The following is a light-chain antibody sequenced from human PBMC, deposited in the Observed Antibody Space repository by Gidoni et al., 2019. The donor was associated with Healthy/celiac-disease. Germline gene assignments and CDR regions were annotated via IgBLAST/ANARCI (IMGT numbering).Light chain of an antibody. CDR1: SLRSYY. J-gene: IGLJ1*01. Sequence: SSALTQDPAVSVALGQTVRITCQGDSLRSYYASWYKQKPGQAPVLVISGKNNRPSGIPDRFSGSSSGNTSSLTITGAQAEDEADYYCNSRDSSGNHYVFGTGTKVT. CDR2: GKN. V-gene: IGLV3-19*01. CDR3: NSRDSSGNHYV.